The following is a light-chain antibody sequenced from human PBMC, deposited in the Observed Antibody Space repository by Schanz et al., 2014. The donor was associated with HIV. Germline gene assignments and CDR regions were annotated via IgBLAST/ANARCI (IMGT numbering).Light chain of an antibody. J-gene: IGKJ4*01. V-gene: IGKV3-20*01. CDR1: QSVSSN. CDR3: QQYGTFT. Sequence: ETVLTQSPATLSVSPGERATLSCRASQSVSSNLAWYQQKPGQAPRLLIYGTSNRATGIPDRFSGSGSGTDFTLTISRLEPEDFAVYYCQQYGTFTFGGGTKVEIK. CDR2: GTS.